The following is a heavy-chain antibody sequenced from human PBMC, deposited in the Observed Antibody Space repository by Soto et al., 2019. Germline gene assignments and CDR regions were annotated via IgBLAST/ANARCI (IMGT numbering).Heavy chain of an antibody. Sequence: SETLSLTCTVSGGSISSRSYYWGWIRQPPGKGLEWIGSIFYNGNSYYNPSLKSRVTMSVDTSQNQFSLKLSSVTAADTAVYYCAGRTSLTSVEIFSGGLSGYNWVDPWGRGTLVTVSS. D-gene: IGHD3-3*01. V-gene: IGHV4-39*01. CDR3: AGRTSLTSVEIFSGGLSGYNWVDP. J-gene: IGHJ5*01. CDR2: IFYNGNS. CDR1: GGSISSRSYY.